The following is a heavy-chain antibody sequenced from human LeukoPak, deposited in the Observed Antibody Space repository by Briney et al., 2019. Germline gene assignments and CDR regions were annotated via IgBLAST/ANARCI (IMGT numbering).Heavy chain of an antibody. J-gene: IGHJ5*02. Sequence: ASVKVSCKASGYTSTSYDINWVRQATGQGLEWMGWMNPNSGNTGYAQKFRGRVTMTRNTSISTAYMELSSLRSEDTAVYYCAREGGAYCGGDCYSNWFDPWGQGTLVTVSS. CDR2: MNPNSGNT. V-gene: IGHV1-8*01. CDR1: GYTSTSYD. CDR3: AREGGAYCGGDCYSNWFDP. D-gene: IGHD2-21*02.